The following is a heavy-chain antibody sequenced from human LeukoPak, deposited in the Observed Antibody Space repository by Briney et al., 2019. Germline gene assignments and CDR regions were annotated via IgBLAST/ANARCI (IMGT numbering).Heavy chain of an antibody. CDR2: IYQSGSS. Sequence: SQTLSLTCDVSGGSISTIGYSWTWIRQPPGKGLEWIGYIYQSGSSSYNPSLQSRVTISIDRSKNQFSLKLSSVTAADTAVYYCARDSYYDNSGEGAFDIWGQGTMVTVSS. CDR1: GGSISTIGYS. CDR3: ARDSYYDNSGEGAFDI. V-gene: IGHV4-30-2*01. D-gene: IGHD3-22*01. J-gene: IGHJ3*02.